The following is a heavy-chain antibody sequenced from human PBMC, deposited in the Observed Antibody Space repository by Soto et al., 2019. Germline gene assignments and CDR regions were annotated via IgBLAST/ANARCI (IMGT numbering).Heavy chain of an antibody. CDR3: ARGPLWWFDP. CDR1: GYRLSSYG. V-gene: IGHV1-18*01. CDR2: ISAYNGNT. D-gene: IGHD3-16*01. Sequence: GASVKVSCRASGYRLSSYGICWGRQAPGQGLEWMGWISAYNGNTNYAQKLQGRVTMTTDTSTSTAYMELRSLRSDDTAVYYCARGPLWWFDPWGQGTLVTVSS. J-gene: IGHJ5*02.